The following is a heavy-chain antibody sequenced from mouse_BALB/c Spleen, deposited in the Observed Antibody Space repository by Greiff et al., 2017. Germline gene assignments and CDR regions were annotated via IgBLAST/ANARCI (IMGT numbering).Heavy chain of an antibody. D-gene: IGHD4-1*01. CDR1: GFTFSSYT. CDR3: ARQGSGGVFAMDY. CDR2: ISNGGGST. J-gene: IGHJ4*01. Sequence: DVKLVESGGGLVQPGGSLKLSCAASGFTFSSYTMSWVRQTPEKRLEWVAYISNGGGSTYYPDTVKGRFTISRDNAKNTLYLQMSSLKSEDTAMYYCARQGSGGVFAMDYWGQGTSVTVSS. V-gene: IGHV5-12-2*01.